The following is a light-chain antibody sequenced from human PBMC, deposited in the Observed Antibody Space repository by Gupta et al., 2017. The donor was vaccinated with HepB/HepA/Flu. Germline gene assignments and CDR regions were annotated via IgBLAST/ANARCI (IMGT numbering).Light chain of an antibody. CDR2: KVS. CDR3: MQGTFWRT. Sequence: EVVMTQSPLSLPDTLGQSASISCKSSQSLVHTDGYIYLNWFHQRPGQSPRRLIYKVSNRDSGVPDRFSGSGSGTDFTLKISRVEAEDVGVYYCMQGTFWRTFGQGTKVEI. CDR1: QSLVHTDGYIY. J-gene: IGKJ1*01. V-gene: IGKV2-30*02.